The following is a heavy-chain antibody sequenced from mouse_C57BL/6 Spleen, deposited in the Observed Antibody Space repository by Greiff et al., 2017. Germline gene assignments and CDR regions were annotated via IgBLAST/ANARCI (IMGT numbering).Heavy chain of an antibody. V-gene: IGHV14-1*01. CDR1: GFNIKDYY. CDR3: TTGYYGSSPSFAY. D-gene: IGHD1-1*01. CDR2: SDPEDGDT. J-gene: IGHJ3*01. Sequence: EVMLVESGAELVRPGASVKLSSTASGFNIKDYYMHWVKQRPEQGLAWIGRSDPEDGDTEYAPKFQGKATMNADTSSNPAYLQLSSLTSEDTAVYYCTTGYYGSSPSFAYWGQGTLVTVSA.